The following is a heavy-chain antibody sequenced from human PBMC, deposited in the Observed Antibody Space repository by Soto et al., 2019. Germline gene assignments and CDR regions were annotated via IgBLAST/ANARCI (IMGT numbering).Heavy chain of an antibody. D-gene: IGHD2-8*02. J-gene: IGHJ5*02. CDR3: PRSYCADSVSCNWFDP. CDR1: GDSSSTYY. Sequence: QVQLQESGPGLVKSSETLSLTCSVSGDSSSTYYWGWIRQPPGKGLEWIGYINYSGRSNHNPSLKSRLSISVDASKNPVSLKLTSVTAADTAVYYCPRSYCADSVSCNWFDPWGQGTLVVVSS. V-gene: IGHV4-59*01. CDR2: INYSGRS.